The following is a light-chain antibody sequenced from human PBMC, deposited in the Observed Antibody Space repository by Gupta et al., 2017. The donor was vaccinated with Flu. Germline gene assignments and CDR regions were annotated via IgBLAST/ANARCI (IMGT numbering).Light chain of an antibody. CDR3: QQRKSYPPYT. V-gene: IGKV1-9*01. Sequence: DIQLTQSPSFLSASVGDRVTITCRASQGISSYLAWYQQKPGKAPKLLIYAASTLQSGVPSRFSGSGYGTEFTLTISSLQPEDFATYYCQQRKSYPPYTFGQGTKLEIK. CDR1: QGISSY. J-gene: IGKJ2*01. CDR2: AAS.